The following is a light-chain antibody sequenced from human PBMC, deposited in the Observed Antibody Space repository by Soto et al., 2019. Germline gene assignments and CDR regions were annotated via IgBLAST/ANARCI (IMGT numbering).Light chain of an antibody. CDR1: S. CDR2: EGG. V-gene: IGLV2-23*01. J-gene: IGLJ2*01. CDR3: CSYAGDSSVI. Sequence: QSVLTQPASVSGSPGQSITISCTGTSVSWYQQHPGKAPKLIIYEGGKRPSGVSNRFSGSKSGNTASLTISGLQAEDEADYHCCSYAGDSSVIFGAGTQLTVL.